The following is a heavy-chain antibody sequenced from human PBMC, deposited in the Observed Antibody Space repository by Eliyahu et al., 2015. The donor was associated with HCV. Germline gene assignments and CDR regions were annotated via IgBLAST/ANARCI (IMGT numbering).Heavy chain of an antibody. CDR3: ARGSDS. CDR2: XXWGGGIT. CDR1: GFTFRNYW. V-gene: IGHV3-74*01. J-gene: IGHJ4*02. Sequence: EVQLVESGGGLVQPGGSLRLSCAASGFTFRNYWMYWVRQAPGMGLGXXXXXXWGGGITGYADSVKGRFTVSRDNAKNTLDLQMNNLRVDDTAVYFCARGSDSWGQGTVVTVSS.